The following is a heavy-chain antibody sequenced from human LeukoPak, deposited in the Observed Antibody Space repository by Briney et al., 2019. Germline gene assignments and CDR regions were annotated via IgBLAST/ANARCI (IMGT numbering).Heavy chain of an antibody. CDR2: ISSSSSYI. D-gene: IGHD2-21*01. Sequence: GGSLRLSCAASGFSFTFYSMNWVRQAPGKGLEWVSSISSSSSYIYYADSVKGRFTISRDNSKNTLYLQMNSLRAEDTAVYYCVAFSPYFWGQGTLVTVSS. V-gene: IGHV3-21*04. CDR1: GFSFTFYS. CDR3: VAFSPYF. J-gene: IGHJ4*02.